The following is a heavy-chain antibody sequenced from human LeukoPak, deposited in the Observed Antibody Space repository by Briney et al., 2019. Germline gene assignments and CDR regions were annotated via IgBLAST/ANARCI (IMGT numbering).Heavy chain of an antibody. CDR2: ISYDGSNK. V-gene: IGHV3-30*18. CDR3: AKGFWQWLVADV. J-gene: IGHJ6*02. D-gene: IGHD6-19*01. Sequence: PGRSLRLSCAASGFTFCSYGMHWVRQAPGKGLEWVAVISYDGSNKYYADSVKGRFTISRDNSKNTLYLQMNSLRAEDTAVYYCAKGFWQWLVADVWGQGTTVTVSS. CDR1: GFTFCSYG.